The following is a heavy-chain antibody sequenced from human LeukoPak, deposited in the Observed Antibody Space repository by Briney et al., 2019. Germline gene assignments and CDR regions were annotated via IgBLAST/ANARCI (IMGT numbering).Heavy chain of an antibody. D-gene: IGHD4-17*01. V-gene: IGHV1-2*02. CDR2: INPNSGDT. Sequence: ASVKVSCKASGYTFTGYYMHWVRQAPGQGLEWMGWINPNSGDTNYAQNFQGRVTMTRDTSISTAYMELNRPRSDDTAVYYCAIVGEALDYWGQGTLVTVSS. CDR1: GYTFTGYY. J-gene: IGHJ4*02. CDR3: AIVGEALDY.